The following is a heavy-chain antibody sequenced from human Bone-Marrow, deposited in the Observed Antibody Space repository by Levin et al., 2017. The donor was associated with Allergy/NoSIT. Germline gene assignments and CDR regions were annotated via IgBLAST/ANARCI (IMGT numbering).Heavy chain of an antibody. CDR2: IYTDDRT. J-gene: IGHJ6*02. CDR3: ARGHVVSEVYGIDD. V-gene: IGHV3-53*01. Sequence: GGSLRLSCAASGFSIGSHYMTWVRQAPGKGLEWVSVIYTDDRTYVADSVKGRFSISRDKSKNTVHLQMNSLRAEDTAVYYCARGHVVSEVYGIDDWGQGTTVSASS. CDR1: GFSIGSHY. D-gene: IGHD2-8*02.